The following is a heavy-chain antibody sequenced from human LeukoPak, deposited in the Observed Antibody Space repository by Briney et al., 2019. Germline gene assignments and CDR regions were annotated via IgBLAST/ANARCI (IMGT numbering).Heavy chain of an antibody. J-gene: IGHJ4*02. CDR1: GFTFSSYA. CDR3: AHISSSWPDY. D-gene: IGHD6-13*01. CDR2: ISGSGGST. Sequence: PGGSLRLSCAASGFTFSSYAMGWVRQAPGKGLEWGSAISGSGGSTYYADSVKGRFTISRDNSKNTLYLQMNSLRAEDTAVYYCAHISSSWPDYWGQGTLVTVSS. V-gene: IGHV3-23*01.